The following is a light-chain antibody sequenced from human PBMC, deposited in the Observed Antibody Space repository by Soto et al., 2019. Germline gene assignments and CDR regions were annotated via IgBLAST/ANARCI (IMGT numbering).Light chain of an antibody. CDR1: QSISSW. CDR3: QRYNSPPWT. Sequence: DIQMTQSPSTLSASVGDRVTITCRASQSISSWLAWYQQKPGKAPKLLVYKASSLESRVPSRFSGSGSGTEFTLTISSLQPDDFATYYCQRYNSPPWTFGQGTKVEIK. J-gene: IGKJ1*01. V-gene: IGKV1-5*03. CDR2: KAS.